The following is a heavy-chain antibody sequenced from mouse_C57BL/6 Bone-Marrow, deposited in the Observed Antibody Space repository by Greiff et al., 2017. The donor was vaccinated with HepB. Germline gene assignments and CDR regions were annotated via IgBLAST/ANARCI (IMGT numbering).Heavy chain of an antibody. CDR1: GFNIKDYY. CDR3: TTFGYGWGFDY. V-gene: IGHV14-1*01. CDR2: IDPEDGDT. J-gene: IGHJ2*01. D-gene: IGHD2-2*01. Sequence: EVQLQQSGAELVRPGASVKLSCTASGFNIKDYYMHWVKQRPEQGLEWIGRIDPEDGDTEYAPKFQGKATMTADKSSNTAYLQLSSLTSEDTAVYYCTTFGYGWGFDYWGQGTTLTVSS.